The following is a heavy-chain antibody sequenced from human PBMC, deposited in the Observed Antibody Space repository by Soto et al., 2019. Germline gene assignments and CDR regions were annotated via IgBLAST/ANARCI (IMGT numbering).Heavy chain of an antibody. CDR1: VGSVSSGSYY. CDR2: IYHSGST. Sequence: SETLSLTCTVSVGSVSSGSYYWNWIRQPPGKGLEWIGSIYHSGSTDYNPSLKSRVTISVDTSKNQFSLKLGSVTAADTAVYYCATVSLQLTTMDYWGQGAVVTVSS. V-gene: IGHV4-61*01. CDR3: ATVSLQLTTMDY. J-gene: IGHJ4*02. D-gene: IGHD4-4*01.